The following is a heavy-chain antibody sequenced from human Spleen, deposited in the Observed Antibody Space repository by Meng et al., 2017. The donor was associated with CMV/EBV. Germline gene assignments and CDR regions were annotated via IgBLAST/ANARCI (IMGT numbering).Heavy chain of an antibody. J-gene: IGHJ6*02. CDR1: GGSVSSGTFY. D-gene: IGHD3-3*01. V-gene: IGHV4-61*01. CDR2: IYHSGSI. Sequence: GSLRLSCTVSGGSVSSGTFYWNWIRQPPGKGLEWIGYIYHSGSIIYNPSLESRVTISVDTSKSQFSLKLRSVTAADAAMYYCARDYDFRSGHYYYAMDVWGQGTTVTVSS. CDR3: ARDYDFRSGHYYYAMDV.